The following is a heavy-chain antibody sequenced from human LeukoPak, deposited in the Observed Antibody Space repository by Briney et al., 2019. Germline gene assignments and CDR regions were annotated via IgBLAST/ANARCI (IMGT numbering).Heavy chain of an antibody. V-gene: IGHV3-11*04. CDR1: GFTFSDYY. Sequence: GGSLRLSCAASGFTFSDYYMSWIRQAPGKGLEWVSYISSSGSTIYYADSVKGRFTISRDNSKNTLYLQMNSLRAEDTAVYYCAGTRKNYYYYYMDVWGKGTTVTISS. CDR3: AGTRKNYYYYYMDV. D-gene: IGHD1-1*01. J-gene: IGHJ6*03. CDR2: ISSSGSTI.